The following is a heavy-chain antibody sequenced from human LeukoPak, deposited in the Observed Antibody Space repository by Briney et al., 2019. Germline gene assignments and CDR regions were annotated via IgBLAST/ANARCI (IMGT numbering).Heavy chain of an antibody. CDR3: ARDCSGGSCYPIYYYYGMDV. Sequence: GGSLRLSCAASGFSFSSYTMNWVRQAPGKGLEWVSSISSSSSYIYYADSVKGRFTISRDNAKNSLYLQMNSLRAEDTAVYYCARDCSGGSCYPIYYYYGMDVWGKGTTVTVSS. CDR2: ISSSSSYI. J-gene: IGHJ6*04. CDR1: GFSFSSYT. V-gene: IGHV3-21*01. D-gene: IGHD2-15*01.